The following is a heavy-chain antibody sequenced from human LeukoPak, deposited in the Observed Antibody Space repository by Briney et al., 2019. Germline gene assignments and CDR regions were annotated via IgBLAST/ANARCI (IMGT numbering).Heavy chain of an antibody. D-gene: IGHD2-2*01. CDR2: ISATGGST. J-gene: IGHJ6*02. Sequence: GGSLRLSCAGSGFTFSSYAMSWVRQAPGKGLEWVSSISATGGSTYYADSVKGRFTISRDNAKNTLYLQMSSLRAEDTAVYYCVRAAMGCAMDVWGQGTTVTVSS. V-gene: IGHV3-23*01. CDR3: VRAAMGCAMDV. CDR1: GFTFSSYA.